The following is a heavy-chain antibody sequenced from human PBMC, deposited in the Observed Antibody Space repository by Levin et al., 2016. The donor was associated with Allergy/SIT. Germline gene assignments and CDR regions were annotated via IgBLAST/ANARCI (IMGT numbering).Heavy chain of an antibody. CDR1: GYSFTSYW. Sequence: KVSCKGSGYSFTSYWIGWVRQMPGKGLEWMGIIYPGDSDTRYSPSFQGQVTISADKSISTAYLQWSSLKASDTAMYYCASTALLKKGTDYYYYYGMDVWGQGTTVTVSS. CDR3: ASTALLKKGTDYYYYYGMDV. D-gene: IGHD1-7*01. CDR2: IYPGDSDT. J-gene: IGHJ6*02. V-gene: IGHV5-51*01.